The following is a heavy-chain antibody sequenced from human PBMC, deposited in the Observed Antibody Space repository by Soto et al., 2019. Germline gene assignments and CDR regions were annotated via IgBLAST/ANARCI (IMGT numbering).Heavy chain of an antibody. CDR1: GYTFTSYG. Sequence: QVQLVQSGAEVKKPGASVKVSCKASGYTFTSYGISWVRQAPGQGLEWMGWISAYNGNTNYAQKLQGRVTMTTDTSTSTAYMELRSLRSDDTAVYYCARYVVVLIQSGYYYYYLDVWGKGTTVTVSS. V-gene: IGHV1-18*01. CDR2: ISAYNGNT. J-gene: IGHJ6*03. D-gene: IGHD2-8*01. CDR3: ARYVVVLIQSGYYYYYLDV.